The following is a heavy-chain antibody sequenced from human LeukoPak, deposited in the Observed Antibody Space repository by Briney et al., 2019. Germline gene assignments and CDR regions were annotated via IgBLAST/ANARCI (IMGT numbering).Heavy chain of an antibody. Sequence: ASVKVSCKASGGTFSSYAISWVRQAPGQGLEWMGRIIPIFGIANYAQKFQGRVTITADKSTSTAYMELSRLRSEDTAVYYCAREGQDCSSTSCYPDYWGQGTLVTVSS. CDR2: IIPIFGIA. V-gene: IGHV1-69*04. J-gene: IGHJ4*02. D-gene: IGHD2-2*01. CDR3: AREGQDCSSTSCYPDY. CDR1: GGTFSSYA.